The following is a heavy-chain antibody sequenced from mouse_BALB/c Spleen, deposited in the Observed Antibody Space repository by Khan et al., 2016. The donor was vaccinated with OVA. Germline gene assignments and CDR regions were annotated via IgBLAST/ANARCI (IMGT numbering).Heavy chain of an antibody. V-gene: IGHV5-6*01. D-gene: IGHD1-1*01. J-gene: IGHJ3*01. CDR3: ARVAYYYDSEAFAY. CDR1: GFTFSTYG. Sequence: EVELVESGGDLVKTGGSLKLSCAASGFTFSTYGMPWVRQTPDKRLEWVATINTGGHYPYYIDSVKGRFTFSRDNADNVLYLQMTNLRSEDTAMYYGARVAYYYDSEAFAYWGQGTLVTVSA. CDR2: INTGGHYP.